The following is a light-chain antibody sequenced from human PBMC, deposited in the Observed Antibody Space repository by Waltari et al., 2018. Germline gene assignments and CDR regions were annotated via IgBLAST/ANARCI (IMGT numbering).Light chain of an antibody. J-gene: IGLJ3*02. CDR2: SNT. V-gene: IGLV1-44*01. Sequence: QSVLPQPPSVSGTPGPRVIISCSGTRSKIGSNTVHWYQQLPGTAPKFLIYSNTQRPSGVPDRFSGSKSDTSASLAISGLQSEDEADYYCAAWDDSLNGWVLGGGTKVTVL. CDR3: AAWDDSLNGWV. CDR1: RSKIGSNT.